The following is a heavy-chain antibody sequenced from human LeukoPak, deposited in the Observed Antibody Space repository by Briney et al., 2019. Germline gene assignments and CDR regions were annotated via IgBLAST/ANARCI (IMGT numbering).Heavy chain of an antibody. CDR1: GGSISSYY. J-gene: IGHJ6*03. D-gene: IGHD6-6*01. CDR2: IYYSGST. CDR3: ARGDWKVIAAHLPYYYYYMDV. Sequence: SETLSLTCTVSGGSISSYYWSWIRQPPGKGLEWIGYIYYSGSTNYNPSLKSRVTISVDTSKNQFSLKLSSVTAADTAVYYCARGDWKVIAAHLPYYYYYMDVWGKGTTVTVSS. V-gene: IGHV4-59*01.